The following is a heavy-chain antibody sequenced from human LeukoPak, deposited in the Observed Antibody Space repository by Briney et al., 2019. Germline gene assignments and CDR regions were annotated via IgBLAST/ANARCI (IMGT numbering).Heavy chain of an antibody. CDR3: ARDRGPAGSHYFDY. CDR2: ISAYNGNT. D-gene: IGHD3-10*01. Sequence: ASVKVSCKASGYTFTSYGISWVRQAPGQGLEWMGWISAYNGNTNYAQKLQGRVTMTTDTSTSTAYMELRSLKSDDTAVYYCARDRGPAGSHYFDYWGQGTVVTVSS. CDR1: GYTFTSYG. V-gene: IGHV1-18*01. J-gene: IGHJ4*02.